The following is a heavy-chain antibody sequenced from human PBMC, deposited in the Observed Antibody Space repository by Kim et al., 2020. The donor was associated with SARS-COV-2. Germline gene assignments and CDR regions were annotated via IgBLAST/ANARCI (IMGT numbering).Heavy chain of an antibody. D-gene: IGHD3-22*01. J-gene: IGHJ4*02. CDR3: ARGARTYYYDSSGPTGQY. Sequence: ASVKVSCKASGYTFTGYYMHWVRQAPVRGFAWLGRLHPPRGGTNYAQKFQGRVTMTRDTSISTAYMELSRLRSDDTAVYYCARGARTYYYDSSGPTGQYWGQGTLVTVSS. CDR2: LHPPRGGT. CDR1: GYTFTGYY. V-gene: IGHV1-2*06.